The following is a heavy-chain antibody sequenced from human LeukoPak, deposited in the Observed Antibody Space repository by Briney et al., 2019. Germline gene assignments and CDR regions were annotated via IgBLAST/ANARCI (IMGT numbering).Heavy chain of an antibody. Sequence: ASVKVSCKASGYTFTSYSISWVRQAPGQGLEWMGWISGYNANTNYTQKLQGRVIMTTDTSTSTAYMELRSLRSDDTAVYYCARVPSRYCSRTSCRYYYYYYMDVWGNGTTVTVSS. CDR1: GYTFTSYS. D-gene: IGHD2-2*01. V-gene: IGHV1-18*01. J-gene: IGHJ6*03. CDR2: ISGYNANT. CDR3: ARVPSRYCSRTSCRYYYYYYMDV.